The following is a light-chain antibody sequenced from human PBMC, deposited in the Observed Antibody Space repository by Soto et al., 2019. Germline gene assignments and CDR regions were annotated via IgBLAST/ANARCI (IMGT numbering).Light chain of an antibody. CDR2: GAS. V-gene: IGKV3-15*01. CDR1: QSVSTN. Sequence: EIVMTQSPATLSVSPGERATPSCRASQSVSTNLTWYQQKPGQAPRLLIYGASTRATGVPARFSGSGSGTELTITISSLQPEDFETYYCLQDYNYPWTFGQGTKVDIK. J-gene: IGKJ1*01. CDR3: LQDYNYPWT.